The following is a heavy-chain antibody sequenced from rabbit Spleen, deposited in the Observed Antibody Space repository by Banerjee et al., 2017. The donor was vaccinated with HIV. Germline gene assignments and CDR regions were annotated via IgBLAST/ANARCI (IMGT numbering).Heavy chain of an antibody. CDR3: ARILVFSGSSYPYNL. CDR2: IDPVVGST. D-gene: IGHD8-1*01. Sequence: QLKETGGDLVQPGGSLTLSCKASGFDFSSYYITWVRQAPGKGLEWIGYIDPVVGSTYYASGVNGRFTISRHNAQNTLYLQLYSLTAADTATYFCARILVFSGSSYPYNLWGQGTLVTVS. J-gene: IGHJ4*01. V-gene: IGHV1S7*01. CDR1: GFDFSSYY.